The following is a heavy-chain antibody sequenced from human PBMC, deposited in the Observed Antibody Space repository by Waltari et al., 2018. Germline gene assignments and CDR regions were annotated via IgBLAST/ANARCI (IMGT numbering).Heavy chain of an antibody. CDR3: ACGLGYDSSGYYYFSFDS. Sequence: QVQLQESGPGLMKPSETLSLSCTVSGASLTTYYWRWIRQPPGKGLEYIGYIHDSGDTNYSPSRRGRVSMSMDTSKNQFSLKVSSVTAADAAVYYCACGLGYDSSGYYYFSFDSWGQGTRVTVSS. CDR1: GASLTTYY. CDR2: IHDSGDT. J-gene: IGHJ4*02. V-gene: IGHV4-59*01. D-gene: IGHD3-22*01.